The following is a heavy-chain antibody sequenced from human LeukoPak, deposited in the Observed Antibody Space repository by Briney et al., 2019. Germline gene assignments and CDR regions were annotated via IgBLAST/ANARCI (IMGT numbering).Heavy chain of an antibody. Sequence: GGSLRLSCAASGFTFSSYWMHWVRQAPGKGLEWVSRINSDGSSTSYADSVKGRFTISRDNAKNTLYLQMNSLRAEDTAVYYCARGTKGDSWGSFGKKWGERIDYWGQGTLVTVSS. J-gene: IGHJ4*02. V-gene: IGHV3-74*01. CDR1: GFTFSSYW. CDR2: INSDGSST. CDR3: ARGTKGDSWGSFGKKWGERIDY. D-gene: IGHD7-27*01.